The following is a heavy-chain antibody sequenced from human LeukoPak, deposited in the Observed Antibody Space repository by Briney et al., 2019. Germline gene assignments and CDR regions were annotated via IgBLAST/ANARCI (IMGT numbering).Heavy chain of an antibody. Sequence: KPGGSLRLSCAASGFTFNDYSMNWVRQAPGKGLEWVSSISSSSSYIYYADSVKGRFTISRDNAKNSLYLQMNSLRAEDTAVYYCARDRGYCSSTSCYQLAYYYYYGMDVWGQGTTVTVSS. V-gene: IGHV3-21*01. D-gene: IGHD2-2*01. CDR2: ISSSSSYI. J-gene: IGHJ6*02. CDR3: ARDRGYCSSTSCYQLAYYYYYGMDV. CDR1: GFTFNDYS.